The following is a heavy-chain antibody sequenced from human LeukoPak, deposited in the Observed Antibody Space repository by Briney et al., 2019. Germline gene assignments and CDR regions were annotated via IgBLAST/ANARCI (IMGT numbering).Heavy chain of an antibody. CDR3: AREGITGTTRGYFDY. V-gene: IGHV3-21*01. Sequence: PGGSLRLSCAASRFTFSSYSMNWVRQAPGKGLEWVSSISSSSSYIYYADSVKGRFTISRDNAKNSLYLQMNSLRAEDTAVYYCAREGITGTTRGYFDYWGQGTLVTVSS. J-gene: IGHJ4*02. CDR2: ISSSSSYI. CDR1: RFTFSSYS. D-gene: IGHD1-7*01.